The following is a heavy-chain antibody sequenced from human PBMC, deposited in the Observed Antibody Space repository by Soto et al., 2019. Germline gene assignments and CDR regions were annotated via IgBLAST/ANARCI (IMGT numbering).Heavy chain of an antibody. D-gene: IGHD2-21*01. Sequence: QVQLQESGPRLVRPSETLSLTCAVSGGSISSTHSWSWVRQPPGKGLEWIAEIYHSGSTNYNPSLKSRATISVDKSKNQFSRKLNSVTAADTAVYFCARAVALPGLFYFDFWGQGTLVTVSS. CDR3: ARAVALPGLFYFDF. CDR2: IYHSGST. CDR1: GGSISSTHS. J-gene: IGHJ4*02. V-gene: IGHV4-4*02.